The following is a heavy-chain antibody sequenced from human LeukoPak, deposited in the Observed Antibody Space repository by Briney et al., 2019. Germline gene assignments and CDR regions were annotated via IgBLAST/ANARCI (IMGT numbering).Heavy chain of an antibody. D-gene: IGHD5-18*01. J-gene: IGHJ4*02. CDR1: GGSISSSSYY. V-gene: IGHV4-39*01. Sequence: KSSETLSLTCTVSGGSISSSSYYWGWIRQPPGKGLEWIGSIYYSGSTYYNPSLKSRVTISVDTSKSQFSLKLSSVTAADAAVYYCARLRPSLFTAMVNRYFDYWGQGTLVTVSS. CDR2: IYYSGST. CDR3: ARLRPSLFTAMVNRYFDY.